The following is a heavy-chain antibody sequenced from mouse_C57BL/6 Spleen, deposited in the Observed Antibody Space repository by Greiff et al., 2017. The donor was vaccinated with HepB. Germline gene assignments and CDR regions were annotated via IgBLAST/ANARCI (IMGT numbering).Heavy chain of an antibody. CDR3: ARYIWDDWYVDV. CDR2: IRNKANGYTT. CDR1: GFTFTDYY. D-gene: IGHD4-1*01. Sequence: EVKLMESGGGLVQPGGSLSLSCAASGFTFTDYYMSWVRQPPGKALEWLGFIRNKANGYTTEYSASVKGRFTISRDNSQSILYLQMNALRAEDSATYYCARYIWDDWYVDVWGTGTTVTVSS. J-gene: IGHJ1*03. V-gene: IGHV7-3*01.